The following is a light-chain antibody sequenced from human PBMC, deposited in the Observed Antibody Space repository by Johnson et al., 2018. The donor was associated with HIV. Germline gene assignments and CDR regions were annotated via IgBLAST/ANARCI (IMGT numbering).Light chain of an antibody. CDR3: GTWDNSLSAYV. Sequence: QSVLTQPPSVSAAPGQRVTISCSGSTSNIGDNYVSWYQHLPGTAPKLLIYESNKRPSGIPDRFSGSKSGTSATLDITGLQTGDEADYYCGTWDNSLSAYVFGTGSKVTV. CDR2: ESN. J-gene: IGLJ1*01. CDR1: TSNIGDNY. V-gene: IGLV1-51*02.